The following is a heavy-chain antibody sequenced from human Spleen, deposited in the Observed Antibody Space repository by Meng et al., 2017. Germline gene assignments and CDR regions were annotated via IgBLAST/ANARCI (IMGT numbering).Heavy chain of an antibody. CDR1: GGSFSDFY. Sequence: WGAGRLKPSETLSLTCVVSGGSFSDFYWGWIRQPPGKGLEWIGEINHSGSTNYNPSLESRATISVDTSQNNLSLKLSSVTAADSAVYYCARGPTTMAHDFDYWGQGTLVTVSS. V-gene: IGHV4-34*01. CDR3: ARGPTTMAHDFDY. D-gene: IGHD4-11*01. CDR2: INHSGST. J-gene: IGHJ4*02.